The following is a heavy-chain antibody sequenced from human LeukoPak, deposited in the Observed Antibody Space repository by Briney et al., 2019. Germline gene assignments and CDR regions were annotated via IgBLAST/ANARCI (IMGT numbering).Heavy chain of an antibody. CDR1: AFTFSSYG. V-gene: IGHV3-30*02. CDR3: AREAGNYYYYMDV. CDR2: IQYDRTNE. J-gene: IGHJ6*03. D-gene: IGHD6-19*01. Sequence: GGSLRLSCAASAFTFSSYGMHWVRHAPGKGLEWVAYIQYDRTNEQYAHSVKGRFRISRDNSNNILYLQMNSLRTEDTAVYYCAREAGNYYYYMDVWGKGTTVTISS.